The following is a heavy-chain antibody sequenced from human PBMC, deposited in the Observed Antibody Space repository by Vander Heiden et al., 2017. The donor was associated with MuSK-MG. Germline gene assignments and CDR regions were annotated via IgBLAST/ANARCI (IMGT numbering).Heavy chain of an antibody. J-gene: IGHJ4*02. Sequence: EVQLVESGGGLVQPGGSLKLSCAASGFTFSGSAIHWVRQAPGKGLEWIGRIRTKPNDYATAYAASVKGRFTGSRDDSRDTAYLQMNSLKTEDTAVYYCSRLFGDRGFALDYWGQGTLVTVSS. CDR2: IRTKPNDYAT. CDR3: SRLFGDRGFALDY. CDR1: GFTFSGSA. D-gene: IGHD3-16*01. V-gene: IGHV3-73*02.